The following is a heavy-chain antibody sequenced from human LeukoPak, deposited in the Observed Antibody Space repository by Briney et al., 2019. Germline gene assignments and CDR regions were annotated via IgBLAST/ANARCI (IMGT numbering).Heavy chain of an antibody. CDR3: AGSDFLEWPYSFDP. V-gene: IGHV4-61*02. Sequence: SETLSLTCTVSGGSVSSGSHYWNWIRQPAGKGLEWIGRIYASGRTNYNPSLKSRVTISEDTSNNQFSLKVNSVTAADTAVYYCAGSDFLEWPYSFDPWGQGTLVTVSS. CDR1: GGSVSSGSHY. CDR2: IYASGRT. D-gene: IGHD3-3*01. J-gene: IGHJ5*02.